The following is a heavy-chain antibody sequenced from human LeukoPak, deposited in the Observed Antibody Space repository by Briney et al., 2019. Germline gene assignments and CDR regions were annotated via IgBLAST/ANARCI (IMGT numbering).Heavy chain of an antibody. D-gene: IGHD3-9*01. Sequence: ASVKVSCKASGYTFTSYYMHWVRQAPGQGLEWMGIINPRGGSTSYAQKLQGRVTMTTDTSTSTAYMELRSLRSDDTAVYYCARGNDILTGYYFFDYWGQGTLVTVSS. CDR2: INPRGGST. CDR1: GYTFTSYY. V-gene: IGHV1-46*01. CDR3: ARGNDILTGYYFFDY. J-gene: IGHJ4*02.